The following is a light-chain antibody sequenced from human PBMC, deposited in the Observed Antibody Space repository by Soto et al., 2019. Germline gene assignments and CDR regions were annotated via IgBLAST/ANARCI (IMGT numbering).Light chain of an antibody. V-gene: IGKV1-5*01. J-gene: IGKJ1*01. CDR3: QQYKSYRT. CDR2: DAS. CDR1: QSISSW. Sequence: IQMTQSPSTLSASVGDRVSITCRASQSISSWLAWYQQKPGKAPKLLIYDASSLESGVPSRFSGSGSGTEFTLTIRSLQPDDFAIYYCQQYKSYRTFGQGTKVEIK.